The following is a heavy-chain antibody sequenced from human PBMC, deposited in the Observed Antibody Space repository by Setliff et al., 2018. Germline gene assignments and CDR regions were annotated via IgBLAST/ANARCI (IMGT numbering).Heavy chain of an antibody. CDR2: INHRGST. CDR1: GGTFSDYH. D-gene: IGHD6-6*01. J-gene: IGHJ4*02. CDR3: ARGRNIAARLLDA. Sequence: SSETLSLTCAAYGGTFSDYHWTWIRQSPEKRLEWIGEINHRGSTNYNPSLKSRVTISIDTSKDQFSLKLISMTAADTAVYYCARGRNIAARLLDAWGQGTQVTVSS. V-gene: IGHV4-34*01.